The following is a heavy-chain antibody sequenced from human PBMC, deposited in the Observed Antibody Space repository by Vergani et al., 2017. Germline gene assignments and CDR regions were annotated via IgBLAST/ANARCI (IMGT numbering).Heavy chain of an antibody. Sequence: QVQLVESGGGLVKPGGSLRLSCAASGFTFSDYYMSWIRQAPGKGREWVSYISSSSSYTNYADSVKGRFTITRDNAKNSLYLQMNSLRAEDTAVYYCARGSGFLEWLLWFDYWGQGTLVTVSS. CDR2: ISSSSSYT. CDR3: ARGSGFLEWLLWFDY. J-gene: IGHJ4*02. V-gene: IGHV3-11*06. D-gene: IGHD3-3*01. CDR1: GFTFSDYY.